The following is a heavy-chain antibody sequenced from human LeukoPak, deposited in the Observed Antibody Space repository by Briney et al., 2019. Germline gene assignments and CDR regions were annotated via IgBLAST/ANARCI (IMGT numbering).Heavy chain of an antibody. V-gene: IGHV3-74*01. CDR2: INSDGRST. D-gene: IGHD5-12*01. CDR1: GFTFSSYW. Sequence: PGGSLRLSCAASGFTFSSYWMHWVRQAPGKGLVWVSRINSDGRSTSYADSVKGRFTISRDNAKNTLYLQMNSLRAEDTAVYYCARLSGYYYYYGMDVWGKGTTVTVSS. J-gene: IGHJ6*04. CDR3: ARLSGYYYYYGMDV.